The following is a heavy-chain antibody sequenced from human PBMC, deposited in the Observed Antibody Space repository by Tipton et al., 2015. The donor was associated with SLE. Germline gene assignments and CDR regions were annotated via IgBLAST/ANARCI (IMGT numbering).Heavy chain of an antibody. CDR3: ARDGGQRVISGTYDFYYYGLDV. CDR1: AGSLSGYY. CDR2: ISHDGGA. D-gene: IGHD6-13*01. Sequence: TLSLTCTVFAGSLSGYYWAWLRRSPGKGLEWIGEISHDGGANYNPSLESRGTISLETAKNQFSLKLTSVTAADTAVYYCARDGGQRVISGTYDFYYYGLDVWGQGTTVIVSS. J-gene: IGHJ6*02. V-gene: IGHV4-34*01.